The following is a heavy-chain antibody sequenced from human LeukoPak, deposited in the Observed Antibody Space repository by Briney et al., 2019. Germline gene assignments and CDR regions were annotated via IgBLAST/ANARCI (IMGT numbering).Heavy chain of an antibody. J-gene: IGHJ5*02. Sequence: SETLSLTCTVSGGSISSGGYYWSWVRQHPGKGLEWVGYIYYSPCSYYNPSLNTRLTISVHTSKTQFSLKLSSVTAADTAVYYCARVFQAGYSSSSGWFDPWGQGTLVTVSS. D-gene: IGHD6-6*01. V-gene: IGHV4-31*03. CDR2: IYYSPCS. CDR3: ARVFQAGYSSSSGWFDP. CDR1: GGSISSGGYY.